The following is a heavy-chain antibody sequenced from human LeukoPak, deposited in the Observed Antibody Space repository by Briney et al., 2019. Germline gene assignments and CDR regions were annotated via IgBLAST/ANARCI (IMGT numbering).Heavy chain of an antibody. D-gene: IGHD6-13*01. V-gene: IGHV3-9*01. CDR2: ITWNSRNI. CDR3: AKRSGGRSAATDSDYYYAMDV. J-gene: IGHJ6*02. CDR1: GFTFGDYA. Sequence: GGSLRLSCAASGFTFGDYAMHWVRQAPGKGLEWVSGITWNSRNIGYADSVKGRFTISRDNAKNFLYLQMNGLKAEDTALYYCAKRSGGRSAATDSDYYYAMDVWGQGTTVTVSS.